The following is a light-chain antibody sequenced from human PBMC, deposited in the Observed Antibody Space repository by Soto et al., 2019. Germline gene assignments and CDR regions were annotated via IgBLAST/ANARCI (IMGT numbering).Light chain of an antibody. CDR3: QQYNNWPGT. J-gene: IGKJ5*01. CDR1: QSVSSSF. CDR2: GAS. Sequence: EIVLTQSPGTLSLSPGERATLSSRASQSVSSSFIAWYQHKPGQAPRLLIYGASSRATGIPDRFSGSGSGTDFTLTISRLEPEDFAVYFCQQYNNWPGTFGQGTRLEIK. V-gene: IGKV3-20*01.